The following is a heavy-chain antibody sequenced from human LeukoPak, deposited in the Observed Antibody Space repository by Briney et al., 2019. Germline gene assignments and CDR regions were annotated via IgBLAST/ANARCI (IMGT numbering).Heavy chain of an antibody. Sequence: GGSLRLSCAASGFTVSSNYMSWVRQAPGKGLEWVSIIYSGGSTYYADSVKGRFTISRDNSKNTLYLQMNSLRAEDTAVYYCASWPVPKGDFDYWGQGTLVTVSS. J-gene: IGHJ4*02. V-gene: IGHV3-53*01. CDR3: ASWPVPKGDFDY. D-gene: IGHD1-26*01. CDR2: IYSGGST. CDR1: GFTVSSNY.